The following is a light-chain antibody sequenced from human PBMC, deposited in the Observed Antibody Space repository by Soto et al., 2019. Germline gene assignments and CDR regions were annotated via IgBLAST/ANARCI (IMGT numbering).Light chain of an antibody. J-gene: IGKJ1*01. Sequence: DVQMTQAPATLSVAVSDRVTITCRASQTISSWLAWYQQKPGKAPKLLIYKASTLKSGVPSRFSGSGSGTEFILTISSLQPDDFATYYCQQYYTYPWTFGQGTKVDI. CDR3: QQYYTYPWT. V-gene: IGKV1-5*03. CDR2: KAS. CDR1: QTISSW.